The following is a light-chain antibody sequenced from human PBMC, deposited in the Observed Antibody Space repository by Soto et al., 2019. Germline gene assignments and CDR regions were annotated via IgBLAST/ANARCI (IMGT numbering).Light chain of an antibody. CDR2: EVS. V-gene: IGLV2-23*02. CDR3: YSYVGSIS. CDR1: SSDVGSHTF. J-gene: IGLJ2*01. Sequence: QSALTQPASVSGSPGQSITISCTGTSSDVGSHTFVSWYQQHPGKAPELMIYEVSKRPSGVSNRFSGSKSGNTASLTISGLQAEDEADYYCYSYVGSISFGGGTKVTVL.